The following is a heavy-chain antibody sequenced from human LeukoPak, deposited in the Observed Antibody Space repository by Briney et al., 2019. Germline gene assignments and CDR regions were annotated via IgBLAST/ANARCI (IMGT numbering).Heavy chain of an antibody. V-gene: IGHV4-34*01. CDR2: INQSGLT. Sequence: KPSETLSLTCSVYGGPFSAYWSWICQPPGKGLEWIGEINQSGLTNYNPSLKSRVIISGDTSKNEVSLKLTSVTAADTAVYFCGRRLFIDGWYKTWGQGTLVSVST. J-gene: IGHJ4*02. CDR1: GGPFSAY. CDR3: GRRLFIDGWYKT. D-gene: IGHD6-19*01.